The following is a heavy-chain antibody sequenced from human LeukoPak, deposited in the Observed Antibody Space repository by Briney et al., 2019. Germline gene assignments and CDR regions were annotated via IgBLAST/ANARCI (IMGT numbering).Heavy chain of an antibody. CDR2: IFRNGKT. CDR3: ARIFDS. V-gene: IGHV4-39*07. Sequence: KPSETLSLTCTVSGGSVSTSDYYWGWIRQTPGKGLEWIGDIFRNGKTNYNPSLKDRVTISIDTSNNQFSLRLPSVTAADTAVYYCARIFDSWGQGTLVTVSS. J-gene: IGHJ4*02. CDR1: GGSVSTSDYY.